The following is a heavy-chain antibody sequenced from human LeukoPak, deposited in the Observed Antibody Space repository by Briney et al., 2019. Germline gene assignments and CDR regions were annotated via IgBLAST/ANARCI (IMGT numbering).Heavy chain of an antibody. Sequence: GKSLRLSCAASGFTFNNYGMHWVRQAPGKGLEWVAVISYDGSNKYYADSVKGRFTISRDNPKNTLYLQMNSLRAEDTAVYYCARGGSYFDYWGQGTLVTVSS. CDR1: GFTFNNYG. CDR3: ARGGSYFDY. CDR2: ISYDGSNK. J-gene: IGHJ4*02. V-gene: IGHV3-30*03.